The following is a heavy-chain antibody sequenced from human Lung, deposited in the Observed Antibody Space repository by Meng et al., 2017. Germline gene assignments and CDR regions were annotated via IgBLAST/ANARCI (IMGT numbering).Heavy chain of an antibody. D-gene: IGHD3-10*01. J-gene: IGHJ4*02. Sequence: QVQLVQSGSELKKPGASVKVSCEASGYTFTNYGMNWVRQAPGQGLEWMGWINTNTGNPTYVPGFTGRFVFSLDTSVSTAYLQINSLKAEDTAVYYCTSGGYLDYWGQGTLVTVSS. V-gene: IGHV7-4-1*02. CDR2: INTNTGNP. CDR3: TSGGYLDY. CDR1: GYTFTNYG.